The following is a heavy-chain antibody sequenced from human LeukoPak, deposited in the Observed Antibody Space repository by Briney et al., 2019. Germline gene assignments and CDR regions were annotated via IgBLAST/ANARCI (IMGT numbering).Heavy chain of an antibody. CDR1: GYSISSGYY. V-gene: IGHV4-38-2*02. Sequence: SETLSLTCTVSGYSISSGYYWGWIRQPPGKGLEWIGSIYHSGSTYYNPSLKSRVTISVDTSKNQFSLKLSSVTAADTAVYYCARSYYYGSGSSIGVWFDPWGQGTLVTVSS. J-gene: IGHJ5*02. CDR2: IYHSGST. D-gene: IGHD3-10*01. CDR3: ARSYYYGSGSSIGVWFDP.